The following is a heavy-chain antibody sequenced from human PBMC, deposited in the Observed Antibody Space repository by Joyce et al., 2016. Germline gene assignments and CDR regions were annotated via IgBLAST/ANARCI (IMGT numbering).Heavy chain of an antibody. Sequence: QVQLQESGSGLVKPSETLSLTCTVSGGSISSYYWSWIRQPPGKGLEWLGYIYYSGRTNNNPPLRSRVTISVDTSKNQFSLKLSSVTAADTAVYYCARDRAYGDWGYYYYYYGMDVWGQGTTVTVSS. V-gene: IGHV4-59*01. CDR3: ARDRAYGDWGYYYYYYGMDV. CDR2: IYYSGRT. D-gene: IGHD4-17*01. CDR1: GGSISSYY. J-gene: IGHJ6*02.